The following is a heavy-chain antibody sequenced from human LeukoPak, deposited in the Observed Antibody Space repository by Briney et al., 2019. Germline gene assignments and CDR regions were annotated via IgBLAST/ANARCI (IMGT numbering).Heavy chain of an antibody. CDR3: ARAGYSYTKTIGSSWYYFDY. V-gene: IGHV3-30-3*01. CDR2: ISYDGSNK. D-gene: IGHD5-18*01. Sequence: GGSLRLSCAASGFTFSSYAMHWVRQAPGKGLEWVAVISYDGSNKYYADSVKGRFTISRDNSKNTLYLQMNSLRAEDTAVYYCARAGYSYTKTIGSSWYYFDYWGQGTLVTVSS. CDR1: GFTFSSYA. J-gene: IGHJ4*02.